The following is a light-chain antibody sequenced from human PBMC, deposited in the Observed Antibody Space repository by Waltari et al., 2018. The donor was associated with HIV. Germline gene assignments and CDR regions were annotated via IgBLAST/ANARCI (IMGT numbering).Light chain of an antibody. Sequence: QSALTQPASLSGSPGQSITISCSGTSTDVGYRDRVSWYQQYPGKVPTLLLYEVTKRPSGASSRFSGSKSGNTASLTISGLRAEDEADYYCYSYSDTTTSYIFGSGTNVTV. CDR2: EVT. CDR1: STDVGYRDR. CDR3: YSYSDTTTSYI. J-gene: IGLJ1*01. V-gene: IGLV2-23*02.